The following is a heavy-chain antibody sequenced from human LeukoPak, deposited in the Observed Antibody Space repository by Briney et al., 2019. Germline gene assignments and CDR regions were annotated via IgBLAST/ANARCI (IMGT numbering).Heavy chain of an antibody. CDR3: AKDAAVAGRLGIDY. Sequence: GGSLRLSCAASGFSLSGYWMTWVRQAPGKGLEWVARLHADGVEQNYVDSVTGRFTMSRDNAKNSLDLQMNSLRAEDTAVYYCAKDAAVAGRLGIDYWGQGTLVTVSS. V-gene: IGHV3-7*03. J-gene: IGHJ4*02. D-gene: IGHD6-19*01. CDR1: GFSLSGYW. CDR2: LHADGVEQ.